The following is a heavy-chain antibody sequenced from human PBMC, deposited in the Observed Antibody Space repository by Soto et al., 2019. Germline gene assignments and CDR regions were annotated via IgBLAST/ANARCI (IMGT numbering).Heavy chain of an antibody. J-gene: IGHJ4*02. CDR3: TPEGTGFDY. D-gene: IGHD1-1*01. Sequence: EVQLVESGGGLVQPGGSLKLSCAASGFTFSGSAMQWVRQASGKGLEWVGRIRSKANSYATAYAPSVKGRFTVSRDDSRNTTYLQLNSLKSEDTAVYYCTPEGTGFDYWGQGTLVTVSS. V-gene: IGHV3-73*02. CDR2: IRSKANSYAT. CDR1: GFTFSGSA.